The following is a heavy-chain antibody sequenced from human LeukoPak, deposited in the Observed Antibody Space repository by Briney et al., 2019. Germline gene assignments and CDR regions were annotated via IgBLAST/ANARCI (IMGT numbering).Heavy chain of an antibody. CDR1: GFTFSSYS. D-gene: IGHD6-19*01. V-gene: IGHV3-21*01. CDR2: ISSSSSYI. CDR3: ARGRSGSGWTHYYYYGMDV. Sequence: GGSLRLSCAASGFTFSSYSMNWVRQAPGKGLEWVSSISSSSSYIYYADSVKGRFTISRDNAKNSLYLQMNSLRAEDTAVYYCARGRSGSGWTHYYYYGMDVWGQGTTVTVSS. J-gene: IGHJ6*02.